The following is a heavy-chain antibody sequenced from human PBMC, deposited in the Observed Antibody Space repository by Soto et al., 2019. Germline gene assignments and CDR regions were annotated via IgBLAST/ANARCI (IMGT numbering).Heavy chain of an antibody. Sequence: EVQLVESGGGLVQPGGSLRLSCAASGFTFSNYWMSWVRQAPGKGLEWVANIKQDGGEKYYVDSVEGRFTISRDNAKNPLYLQMNSLRAEDTAVYYCASLYSSSSWNHFDYWGQGTLVTVSS. J-gene: IGHJ4*02. CDR2: IKQDGGEK. D-gene: IGHD6-6*01. CDR1: GFTFSNYW. V-gene: IGHV3-7*01. CDR3: ASLYSSSSWNHFDY.